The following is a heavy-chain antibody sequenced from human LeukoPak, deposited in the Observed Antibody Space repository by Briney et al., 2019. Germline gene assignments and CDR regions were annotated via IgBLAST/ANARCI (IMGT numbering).Heavy chain of an antibody. Sequence: SVKVSCKASGGTFSSYAISWVRQAPGQGLEWMGGIIPIFGTANYAQEFQGRVTITADESTSTAYMELSSLRSEDTAVYYCARAQSDCSGGSCYSPQPFDPWGQGTLVTVSS. D-gene: IGHD2-15*01. V-gene: IGHV1-69*13. CDR2: IIPIFGTA. CDR3: ARAQSDCSGGSCYSPQPFDP. J-gene: IGHJ5*02. CDR1: GGTFSSYA.